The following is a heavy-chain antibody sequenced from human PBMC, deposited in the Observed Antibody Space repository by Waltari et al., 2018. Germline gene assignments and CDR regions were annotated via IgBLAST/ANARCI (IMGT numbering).Heavy chain of an antibody. Sequence: QVQLQESGPGLVKPSETLSLTCAVSGYSISSGYYWGWIRKPPGKGLEWIGSIYHSGSTYYNPSLKSRVTISVDTSKNQFSLKLSSVTAADTAVYYCARVQGVITPFDYWGQGTLVTVSS. CDR1: GYSISSGYY. J-gene: IGHJ4*02. CDR2: IYHSGST. V-gene: IGHV4-38-2*01. D-gene: IGHD3-10*01. CDR3: ARVQGVITPFDY.